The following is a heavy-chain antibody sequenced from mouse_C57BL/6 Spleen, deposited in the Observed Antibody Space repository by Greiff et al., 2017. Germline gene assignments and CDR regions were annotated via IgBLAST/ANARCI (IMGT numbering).Heavy chain of an antibody. J-gene: IGHJ4*01. CDR3: ARGNSYAMDY. V-gene: IGHV5-4*03. CDR1: GFTFSSYA. CDR2: ISDGGSYT. D-gene: IGHD2-1*01. Sequence: EVKLVESGGGLVKPGGSLKLSCAASGFTFSSYAMSWVRQTPEKRLEWVATISDGGSYTYYPDNLKGRFTISRDNAKNNLYLQMSHLKSEDTAMYYCARGNSYAMDYWGQGTSVTVSS.